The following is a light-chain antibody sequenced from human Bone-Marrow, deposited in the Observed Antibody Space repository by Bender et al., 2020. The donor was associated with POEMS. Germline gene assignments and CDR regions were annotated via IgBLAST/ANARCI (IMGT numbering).Light chain of an antibody. V-gene: IGLV2-14*02. Sequence: QSALTQPASVSGSPGQSITVSCTGTSSDVGSYNLVSWYQQHPGKAPKLMIYDVTKRPSGVSNRFSGSKSANTASLTISGLQAEDEADYYCSSYTSRSTVVFGGGTKLTVL. CDR3: SSYTSRSTVV. CDR2: DVT. CDR1: SSDVGSYNL. J-gene: IGLJ2*01.